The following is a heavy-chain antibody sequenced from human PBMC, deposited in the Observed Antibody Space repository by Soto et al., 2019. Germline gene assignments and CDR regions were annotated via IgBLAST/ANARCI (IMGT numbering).Heavy chain of an antibody. CDR1: GCSINSGGYY. Sequence: PSETLSLTCTVAGCSINSGGYYWSWIRQHPGKGLEWIGYIYYSGSTYYDPSLKSRVTISIDTSKNQFSLKLSSVTAADTAVYYCARAQTIFGIITVFDYWGQGTLVTVSS. D-gene: IGHD3-3*01. CDR3: ARAQTIFGIITVFDY. J-gene: IGHJ4*02. V-gene: IGHV4-31*03. CDR2: IYYSGST.